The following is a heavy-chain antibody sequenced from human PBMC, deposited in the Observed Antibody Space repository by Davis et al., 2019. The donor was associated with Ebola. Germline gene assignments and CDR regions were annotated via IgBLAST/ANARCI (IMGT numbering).Heavy chain of an antibody. J-gene: IGHJ5*02. Sequence: AASVKVSCKASEYTFVSYDINWVRQATGQGLEWMGWMNPKSGNTGYAEKFQGRVTMTRNTSISTAYMELSNLRSKDTAVYYCVRGRGMFGELIKNWFDPWGQGTLVTVSS. V-gene: IGHV1-8*01. CDR1: EYTFVSYD. D-gene: IGHD3-10*02. CDR2: MNPKSGNT. CDR3: VRGRGMFGELIKNWFDP.